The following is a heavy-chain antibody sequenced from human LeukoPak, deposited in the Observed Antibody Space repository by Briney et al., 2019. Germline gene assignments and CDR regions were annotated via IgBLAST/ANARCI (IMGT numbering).Heavy chain of an antibody. V-gene: IGHV3-7*01. J-gene: IGHJ4*02. CDR2: IKEDGSDK. D-gene: IGHD2-8*01. Sequence: GGSLRLSCAASGFTFSSYWMSWVRQAPGKGLEWAADIKEDGSDKYYVDSVKGRFTISRDNAKNSLYLQMNSLRAEDTAVYYCAKNGHYLDSWGQGTLVTVSS. CDR1: GFTFSSYW. CDR3: AKNGHYLDS.